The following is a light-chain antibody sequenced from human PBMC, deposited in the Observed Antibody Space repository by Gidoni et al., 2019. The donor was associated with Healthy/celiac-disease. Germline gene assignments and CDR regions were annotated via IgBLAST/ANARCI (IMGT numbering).Light chain of an antibody. CDR3: QQYNNWPPWT. Sequence: VMTQSPATLSVSPGERAPLSCRASQSVSSNLAWYQQKPGQAPRLLIYGAPTRATGIPARFSGSGSGTEFTLTISSLQSEDFAVYYCQQYNNWPPWTFGQGTKVEIK. CDR1: QSVSSN. J-gene: IGKJ1*01. V-gene: IGKV3-15*01. CDR2: GAP.